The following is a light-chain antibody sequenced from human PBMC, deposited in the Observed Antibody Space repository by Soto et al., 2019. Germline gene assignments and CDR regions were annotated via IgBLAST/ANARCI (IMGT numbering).Light chain of an antibody. Sequence: EIVLTQSPATLSVSPGQRATLSCRASQSVGRNYLAWYQQKPGQTTRLLIHGASCRATGIPDRFSSSGSVTDFALTVSSLEPEDFAVYYCQQYADSPLTFGGGTKVETK. CDR1: QSVGRNY. CDR2: GAS. V-gene: IGKV3-20*01. J-gene: IGKJ4*01. CDR3: QQYADSPLT.